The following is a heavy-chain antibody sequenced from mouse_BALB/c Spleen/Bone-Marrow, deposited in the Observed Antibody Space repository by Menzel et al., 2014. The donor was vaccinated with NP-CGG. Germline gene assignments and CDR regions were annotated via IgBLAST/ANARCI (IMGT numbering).Heavy chain of an antibody. CDR1: GFAFSSYD. J-gene: IGHJ4*01. Sequence: EVKLMESGGGLVKPGGSLKLSCAASGFAFSSYDMSWVLQTPEKRLEWVAYISSGGGSTYYPDTVKGRFTISRDNAKNTLYLQMSSLKSEDTAMYYCARHEDGYYDAMDYWGQGTSVTVSS. CDR2: ISSGGGST. CDR3: ARHEDGYYDAMDY. D-gene: IGHD2-3*01. V-gene: IGHV5-12-1*01.